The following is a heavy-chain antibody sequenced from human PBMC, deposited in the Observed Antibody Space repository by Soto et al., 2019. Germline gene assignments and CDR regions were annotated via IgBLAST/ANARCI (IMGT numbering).Heavy chain of an antibody. D-gene: IGHD3-10*01. Sequence: QLQLQESGPGLVKPSETLSLTCTVSGGSISSSSYYWGWIRQPPGKGLEWIGSIYYSGSTYYNPSLKSRVTISVDTSKNQFSLMLSSVTAADTAVYYCARRYYYGSGSYYMTWGQGTLVTVSS. CDR1: GGSISSSSYY. CDR2: IYYSGST. V-gene: IGHV4-39*01. CDR3: ARRYYYGSGSYYMT. J-gene: IGHJ5*02.